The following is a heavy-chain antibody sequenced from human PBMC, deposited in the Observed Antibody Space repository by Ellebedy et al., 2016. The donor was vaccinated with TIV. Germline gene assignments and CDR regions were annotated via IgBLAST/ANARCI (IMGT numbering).Heavy chain of an antibody. CDR3: ARVHLFGWNDKGLDP. D-gene: IGHD1-1*01. CDR2: INPNSGGT. V-gene: IGHV1-2*02. J-gene: IGHJ5*02. CDR1: GYTFTGYY. Sequence: ASVKVSCKASGYTFTGYYMHWVRQAPGQGLEWMGCINPNSGGTNYAQKFQGRVTMTRDTSISTAYMELSRLRSDDTAVYYCARVHLFGWNDKGLDPWGQGTLVTVSS.